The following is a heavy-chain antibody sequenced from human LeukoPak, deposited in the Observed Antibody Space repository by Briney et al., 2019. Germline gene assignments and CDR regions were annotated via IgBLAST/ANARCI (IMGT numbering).Heavy chain of an antibody. D-gene: IGHD3-22*01. CDR2: ISGSGSNT. Sequence: PGGSLRLSCAASGFTFSSYGMSWVRQAPGKGLEWVSAISGSGSNTFYADSVKGRFTISRDNSKNTLYLQMDSLSAEDTAVFYCAREGDASGYSYSRYWGQGTLVTVSS. CDR3: AREGDASGYSYSRY. V-gene: IGHV3-23*01. J-gene: IGHJ4*02. CDR1: GFTFSSYG.